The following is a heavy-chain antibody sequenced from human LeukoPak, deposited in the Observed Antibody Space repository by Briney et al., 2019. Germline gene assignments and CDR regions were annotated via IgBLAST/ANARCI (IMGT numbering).Heavy chain of an antibody. D-gene: IGHD6-19*01. J-gene: IGHJ4*02. CDR2: IYPGDSDT. V-gene: IGHV5-51*01. CDR3: ARHYSSGGRNGEYDY. Sequence: GESLKISCKGFGYSFTSYWIGWVRQMPGKGLEWMGIIYPGDSDTRYSPSFQGQVTISADKSISTAYLQWSSLKASDTAMYYCARHYSSGGRNGEYDYWGQGTLVTVSS. CDR1: GYSFTSYW.